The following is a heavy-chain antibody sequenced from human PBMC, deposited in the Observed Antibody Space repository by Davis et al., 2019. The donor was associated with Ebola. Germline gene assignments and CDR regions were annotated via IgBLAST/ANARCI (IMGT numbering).Heavy chain of an antibody. CDR3: ARRQRTPYYYGSSSYYKGPYFDDS. CDR2: IFSNDDK. D-gene: IGHD3-10*01. CDR1: GFPLRNTRMG. J-gene: IGHJ4*02. V-gene: IGHV2-26*01. Sequence: SGPTLVKPAETLTLTCTVSGFPLRNTRMGVTWIRQSPGKALEWLAHIFSNDDKSYNTALKNRLSVSKDTSKSQVVLSMTNVDPQDTATYFCARRQRTPYYYGSSSYYKGPYFDDSWGQGTRVTVSS.